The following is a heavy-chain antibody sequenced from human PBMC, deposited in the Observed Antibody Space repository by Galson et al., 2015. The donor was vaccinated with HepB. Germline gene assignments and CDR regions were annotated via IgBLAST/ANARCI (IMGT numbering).Heavy chain of an antibody. D-gene: IGHD6-13*01. J-gene: IGHJ5*02. CDR3: ARGGIIAAAGTWFDP. CDR2: IIPIFRTA. CDR1: GCTFSSYA. Sequence: SVKVSCKASGCTFSSYAITWVRQAPGQGLEWMGGIIPIFRTAHYAQKFQGRVTITADESTSTAYMELSSLRSEDTAVYYCARGGIIAAAGTWFDPWGQGTLVTVSS. V-gene: IGHV1-69*13.